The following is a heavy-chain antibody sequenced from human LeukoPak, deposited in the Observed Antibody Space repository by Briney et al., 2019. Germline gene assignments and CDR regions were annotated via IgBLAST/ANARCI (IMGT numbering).Heavy chain of an antibody. CDR1: GGTFSSYA. Sequence: SVKVSCKASGGTFSSYAISWVRQAPGQGLEWRGGIIPIFGTANYAQKFQGRVTITTDESTSTAYMELSSLRSEDTAVYYCARGGSGYDSYHYFDYWGQGTLVTVSS. CDR2: IIPIFGTA. CDR3: ARGGSGYDSYHYFDY. J-gene: IGHJ4*02. D-gene: IGHD5-12*01. V-gene: IGHV1-69*05.